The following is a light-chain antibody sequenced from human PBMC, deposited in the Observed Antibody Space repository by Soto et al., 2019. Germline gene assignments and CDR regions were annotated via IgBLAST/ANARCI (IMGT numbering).Light chain of an antibody. CDR2: AAS. CDR3: QQYSDSPLT. Sequence: EIVMTQSPATLSVSLGERATLSCRASQSISTNLAWYQQKPGQTPRFLFYAASTRSGDIPARFSGSGSGTDFTLTISSLQPEDFAVYYCQQYSDSPLTFGPGTRLEIK. J-gene: IGKJ5*01. CDR1: QSISTN. V-gene: IGKV3-15*01.